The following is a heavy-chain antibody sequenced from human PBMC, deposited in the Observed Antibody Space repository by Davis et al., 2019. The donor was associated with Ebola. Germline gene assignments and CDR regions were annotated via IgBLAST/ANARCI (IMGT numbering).Heavy chain of an antibody. CDR1: GFTVSSNY. D-gene: IGHD1-26*01. CDR2: IYSGGST. V-gene: IGHV3-53*01. Sequence: GGSLRLSCAASGFTVSSNYMSWVRQAPGKGLEWVSVIYSGGSTYYADSVKGRFTISRDNAKNSLYLQMNSLRAEETAVYYCARDALPEWELLLYGMDVWGQGTTVTVSS. J-gene: IGHJ6*02. CDR3: ARDALPEWELLLYGMDV.